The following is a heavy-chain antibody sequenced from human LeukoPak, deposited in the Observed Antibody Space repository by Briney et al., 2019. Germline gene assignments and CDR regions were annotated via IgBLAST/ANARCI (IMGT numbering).Heavy chain of an antibody. Sequence: ASVKVSCKASGYTFTSYGISWVRQAPGQGLEWMGWISAYNGNTNYAQKLQGRVTMTTDTSTSTAYMELRSLRSDDTAVYYCARVQSLWFGELYFDYWGQGTLVTVSS. CDR2: ISAYNGNT. CDR1: GYTFTSYG. J-gene: IGHJ4*02. V-gene: IGHV1-18*01. D-gene: IGHD3-10*01. CDR3: ARVQSLWFGELYFDY.